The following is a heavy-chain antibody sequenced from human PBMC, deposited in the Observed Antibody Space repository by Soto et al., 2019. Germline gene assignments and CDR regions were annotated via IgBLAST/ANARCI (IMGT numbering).Heavy chain of an antibody. Sequence: PGGSLRLSCAASGFTFSSYGMHWVRQAPGKGLEWVALISYDGSTTYYADSVKGRFTISRDNSKNTLYLQMNSLRAEDTAVYYCAGGGGVCSGGSCYLSTFSPSDYWGQGTLVPVSS. CDR2: ISYDGSTT. V-gene: IGHV3-30*03. D-gene: IGHD2-15*01. CDR1: GFTFSSYG. J-gene: IGHJ4*02. CDR3: AGGGGVCSGGSCYLSTFSPSDY.